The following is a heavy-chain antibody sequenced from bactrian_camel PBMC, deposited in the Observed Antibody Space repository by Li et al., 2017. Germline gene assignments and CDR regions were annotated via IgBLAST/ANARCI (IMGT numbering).Heavy chain of an antibody. Sequence: VQLVASGGGSVQAGDSLRLSCVVSNYRISSSCMGWFRQAPGAKREGVARLPNNGRIASYSDSVRGRFTISRDNTNNTLYLRMVNLKPEDTAMYYCAFEARFGCLLRVDSFSYWGQGTQVTVS. CDR1: NYRISSSC. V-gene: IGHV3S68*01. CDR2: LPNNGRIA. J-gene: IGHJ4*01. CDR3: AFEARFGCLLRVDSFSY. D-gene: IGHD1*01.